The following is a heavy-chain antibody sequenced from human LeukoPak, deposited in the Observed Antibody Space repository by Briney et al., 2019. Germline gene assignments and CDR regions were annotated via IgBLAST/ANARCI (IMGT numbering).Heavy chain of an antibody. CDR1: GYTFISYY. D-gene: IGHD6-13*01. Sequence: ASVKVSCKASGYTFISYYMHWVRQAPGQGLEWMGWISAYNGNTKYAQKLQGRVTMTTDTSTSTAYMDLRSLRSDDTAVYYCARDDKSDSWSWFDPWGQGTLVTVSS. CDR2: ISAYNGNT. CDR3: ARDDKSDSWSWFDP. J-gene: IGHJ5*02. V-gene: IGHV1-18*04.